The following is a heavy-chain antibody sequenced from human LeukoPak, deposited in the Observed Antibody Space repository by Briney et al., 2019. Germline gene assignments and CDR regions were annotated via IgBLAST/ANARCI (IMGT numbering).Heavy chain of an antibody. Sequence: ASVKVSCKASGYTFTSYGISWVRQAPGQGLEWMGWISAYNGNTNYAQKLQGRVTMTTDTSTSTAYMELRSLRSDDTAVYYCAGYSSGWYPLDYWGQGTLVTVSS. D-gene: IGHD6-19*01. CDR2: ISAYNGNT. CDR1: GYTFTSYG. V-gene: IGHV1-18*01. J-gene: IGHJ4*02. CDR3: AGYSSGWYPLDY.